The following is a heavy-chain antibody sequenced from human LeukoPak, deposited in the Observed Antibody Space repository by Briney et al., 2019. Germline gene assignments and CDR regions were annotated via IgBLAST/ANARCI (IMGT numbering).Heavy chain of an antibody. J-gene: IGHJ4*02. Sequence: GGSLRLSCAVSGFTSGFTFSDYEMNSVRQAPGKELEWVSYISSSGSTKYYADSVKGRFTISRDNAKNSLYLQMNSLRAEDTAVYYCTTITVAAAFDYWGQGTLVTVSS. V-gene: IGHV3-48*03. CDR1: GFTSGFTFSDYE. CDR2: ISSSGSTK. D-gene: IGHD6-19*01. CDR3: TTITVAAAFDY.